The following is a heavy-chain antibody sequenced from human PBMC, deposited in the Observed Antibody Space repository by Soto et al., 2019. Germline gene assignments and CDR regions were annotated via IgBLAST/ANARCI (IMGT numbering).Heavy chain of an antibody. CDR3: AREGSSSGPDYEY. J-gene: IGHJ4*02. CDR1: GFSFSDYY. Sequence: EVQLVESGGGLVQPGGSLRLSCAASGFSFSDYYINWVRQAPGKGLEWVGRTRNKASSYTTDYAAFVKGRFTISRDDSKNLIYLQMSSLKTEDTAVDYCAREGSSSGPDYEYWGQGTLVTVSS. D-gene: IGHD3-22*01. V-gene: IGHV3-72*01. CDR2: TRNKASSYTT.